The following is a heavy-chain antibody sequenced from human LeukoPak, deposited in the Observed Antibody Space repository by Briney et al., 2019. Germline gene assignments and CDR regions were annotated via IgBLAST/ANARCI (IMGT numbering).Heavy chain of an antibody. V-gene: IGHV1-8*03. D-gene: IGHD6-6*01. J-gene: IGHJ4*02. Sequence: ASVKVSCKASGYTFTSYDINLVRQATGQGLEWMGWMNPNSGNTGYAQKFQGRVTITRNTSISTAYMELSSLRSEDTAVYYCARVTTRKGGSSPNYWGQGTLVTVSS. CDR3: ARVTTRKGGSSPNY. CDR2: MNPNSGNT. CDR1: GYTFTSYD.